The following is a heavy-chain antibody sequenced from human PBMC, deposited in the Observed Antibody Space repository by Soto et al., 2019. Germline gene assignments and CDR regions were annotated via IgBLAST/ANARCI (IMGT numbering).Heavy chain of an antibody. V-gene: IGHV1-8*01. CDR2: MNPNSGNT. Sequence: GASVKVSCKASGYTFTNYGFSWVRQATGQGLEWMGWMNPNSGNTGYAQKFQGRVTMTRNTSISTAYMELSSLRSEDTAVYYCARERTYFGDYWGQGTLVTVSS. CDR3: ARERTYFGDY. D-gene: IGHD3-9*01. CDR1: GYTFTNYG. J-gene: IGHJ4*02.